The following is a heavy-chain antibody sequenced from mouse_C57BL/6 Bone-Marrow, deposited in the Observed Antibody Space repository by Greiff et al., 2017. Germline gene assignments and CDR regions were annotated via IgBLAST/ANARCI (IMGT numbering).Heavy chain of an antibody. D-gene: IGHD1-1*01. V-gene: IGHV1-81*01. CDR3: ARYYGSSYENY. J-gene: IGHJ2*01. CDR2: IYPRSGNT. CDR1: GYTFTSYG. Sequence: QVQLQQSGAELARPGASVKLSCKASGYTFTSYGISWVKQRTGQGLEWIGEIYPRSGNTYYNEKFKGKATLTADKSSSTAYMELRSLASEDSAVYFCARYYGSSYENYWGQGTTLTVSS.